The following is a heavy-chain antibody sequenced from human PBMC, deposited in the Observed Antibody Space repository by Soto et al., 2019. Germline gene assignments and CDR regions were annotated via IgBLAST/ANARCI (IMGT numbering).Heavy chain of an antibody. Sequence: VQLVQSGAEVKKPGASVKVSCKASGYTFTHYYMHWVRQPPGQGLEWMGIINPNGGSTTYAQRFRAGFTMTSDTSTSTVYMELSSLRSDDSAVYYCALTVNSAMAFDYWGQGTLVTVAS. J-gene: IGHJ4*02. CDR1: GYTFTHYY. CDR2: INPNGGST. D-gene: IGHD5-18*01. V-gene: IGHV1-46*01. CDR3: ALTVNSAMAFDY.